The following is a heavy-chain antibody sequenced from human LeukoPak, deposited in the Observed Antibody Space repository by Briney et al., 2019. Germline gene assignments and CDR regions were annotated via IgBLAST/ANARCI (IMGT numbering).Heavy chain of an antibody. CDR3: ARQEYSSGWLRYYYYGMDV. Sequence: SETLSLTCAVYGGSFSGYYWSWIRQPPGKGLEWIGEINHSGSTNYNPSLKSRVTISVDTPKNQFSLKLSSVTAADTAVYYCARQEYSSGWLRYYYYGMDVWGQGTAVTVSS. V-gene: IGHV4-34*01. CDR2: INHSGST. D-gene: IGHD6-19*01. CDR1: GGSFSGYY. J-gene: IGHJ6*02.